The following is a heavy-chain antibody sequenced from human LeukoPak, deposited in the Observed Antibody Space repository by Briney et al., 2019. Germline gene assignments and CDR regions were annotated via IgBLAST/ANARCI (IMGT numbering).Heavy chain of an antibody. CDR1: GYTFTGYY. Sequence: ASVKVSCKASGYTFTGYYMHWVRQAPGQGLEWMGWINPNSGGTNYAQKFQGWVTMTRDTSISKAYMELSRLRSDDTAVYYCARADYYDSSGQSPAYYYGMDVWGQGTTVTVSS. D-gene: IGHD3-22*01. J-gene: IGHJ6*02. CDR2: INPNSGGT. V-gene: IGHV1-2*04. CDR3: ARADYYDSSGQSPAYYYGMDV.